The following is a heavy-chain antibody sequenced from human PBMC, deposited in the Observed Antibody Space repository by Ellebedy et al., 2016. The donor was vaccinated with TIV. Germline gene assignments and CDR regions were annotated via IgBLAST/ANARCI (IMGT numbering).Heavy chain of an antibody. CDR2: ISGNGGST. J-gene: IGHJ6*02. V-gene: IGHV3-23*01. CDR1: GFTFSSYA. Sequence: GESLKISCAASGFTFSSYAMSWVRQAPGNGLEWVSTISGNGGSTYYADSVNGRFTISRDNSKNTLSLQMNSLRAEDTAVSYCAKDASPRVVVPAAIWDYYYYYGMDVWGQGTTVTVSS. CDR3: AKDASPRVVVPAAIWDYYYYYGMDV. D-gene: IGHD2-2*02.